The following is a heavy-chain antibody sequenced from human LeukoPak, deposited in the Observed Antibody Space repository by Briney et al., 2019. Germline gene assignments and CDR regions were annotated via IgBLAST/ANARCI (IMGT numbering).Heavy chain of an antibody. J-gene: IGHJ3*02. CDR2: ISSSSSYK. Sequence: GGSLRLSCAASGFTFSDYYMSWIRQAPGKGXXWFSYISSSSSYKNSADSVKGRFTISRDNAKNSLYLQMNSLRAEDTAVYYCARGIGKDAFDIWGQGTMVTVSS. CDR1: GFTFSDYY. CDR3: ARGIGKDAFDI. V-gene: IGHV3-11*06. D-gene: IGHD2-15*01.